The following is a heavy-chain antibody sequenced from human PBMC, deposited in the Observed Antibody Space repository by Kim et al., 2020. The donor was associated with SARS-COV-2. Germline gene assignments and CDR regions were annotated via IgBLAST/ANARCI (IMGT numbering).Heavy chain of an antibody. CDR1: GGSFSGYY. CDR3: ARGLQWLVYFDY. D-gene: IGHD6-19*01. J-gene: IGHJ4*02. Sequence: SETLSLTCAVYGGSFSGYYWSWIRQPPGKGLEWIGEINHSGSTNYNPSLKSRVTISVDTSKNQFSLKLSSVTAADTAVYYCARGLQWLVYFDYWGQGTPVTVSS. CDR2: INHSGST. V-gene: IGHV4-34*01.